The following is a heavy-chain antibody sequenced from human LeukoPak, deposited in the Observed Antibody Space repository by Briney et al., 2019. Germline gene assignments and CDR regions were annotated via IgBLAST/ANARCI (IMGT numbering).Heavy chain of an antibody. V-gene: IGHV3-23*01. J-gene: IGHJ4*02. CDR1: GFTFSSFA. CDR3: ARGRTDFDY. Sequence: GGSLRLSCAASGFTFSSFAMSWVRQAPGKGLEWVSAISGSGGSTYYADSVKGRFTISRDNSKNTLYLQMNSLRDEDTAMYYCARGRTDFDYWGQGTLVTVSS. CDR2: ISGSGGST.